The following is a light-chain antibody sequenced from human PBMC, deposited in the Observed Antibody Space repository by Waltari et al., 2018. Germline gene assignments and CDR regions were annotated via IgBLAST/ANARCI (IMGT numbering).Light chain of an antibody. CDR1: YSHLGSNY. CDR3: AAWDESHYV. J-gene: IGLJ1*01. V-gene: IGLV1-47*01. Sequence: QSVLTQPPSASGTPGQRVSISCSGSYSHLGSNYLYWYQQLPGAAPKPPIYRNNQRPSGVPDRFSASKYGTSASLAISGLRSEDEAVYYCAAWDESHYVFGPGTKVTVL. CDR2: RNN.